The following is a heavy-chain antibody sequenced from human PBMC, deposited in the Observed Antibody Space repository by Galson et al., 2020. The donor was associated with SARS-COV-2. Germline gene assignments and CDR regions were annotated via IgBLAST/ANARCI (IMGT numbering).Heavy chain of an antibody. CDR2: VHLSGLT. V-gene: IGHV4-4*07. J-gene: IGHJ4*02. D-gene: IGHD5-12*01. CDR3: ARVAMSGLHRNYFDY. Sequence: SETLSLTCTVSGASISNYYWTWIRQTAGKGLECIGRVHLSGLTSNNPSLQTRVTMSLDTTKNQLSLKLTSVTAADTAVYYCARVAMSGLHRNYFDYWGQGILVTVSS. CDR1: GASISNYY.